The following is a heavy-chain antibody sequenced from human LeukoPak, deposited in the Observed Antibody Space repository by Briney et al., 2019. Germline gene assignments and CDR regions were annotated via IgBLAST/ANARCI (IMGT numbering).Heavy chain of an antibody. CDR2: ISYDGSNK. J-gene: IGHJ6*03. CDR1: GFTFSSYA. Sequence: GGSLRLSCAASGFTFSSYAMHWVRQAPGRGLEWVAVISYDGSNKYYADSVKGRFTISRDNSKNTLYLQMNSLRAEDTAVYYCARGRYYYYYMDVWGKGTTVTVSS. CDR3: ARGRYYYYYMDV. V-gene: IGHV3-30-3*01.